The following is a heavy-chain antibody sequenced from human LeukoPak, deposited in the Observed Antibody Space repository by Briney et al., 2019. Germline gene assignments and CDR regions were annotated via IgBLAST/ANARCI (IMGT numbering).Heavy chain of an antibody. J-gene: IGHJ4*02. V-gene: IGHV3-74*01. Sequence: GGSLRLSCAASGFTFDSSRMHRVRQDPVKGLVWVARVSGDGTTTTYADSVKGRFTISRDNAKNTLYLQMNIVRAEDTAVYCARGGSPFYWGQGSRVTVSS. D-gene: IGHD3-10*01. CDR1: GFTFDSSR. CDR3: ARGGSPFY. CDR2: VSGDGTTT.